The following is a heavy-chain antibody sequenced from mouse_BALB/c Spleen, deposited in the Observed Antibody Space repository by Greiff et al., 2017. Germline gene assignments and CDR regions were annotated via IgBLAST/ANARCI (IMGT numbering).Heavy chain of an antibody. CDR1: GFSLTSYG. Sequence: VKLVESGPSLVQPSQSLSITCTVSGFSLTSYGVHWVRQSPGKGLEWLGVIWRGGSTDYNAAFMSRLSITKDNSKSQVFFKMNSLRADDTAIYYCAKKGNFYAMDYWGQGTSVTVSS. V-gene: IGHV2-5-1*01. D-gene: IGHD2-1*01. CDR3: AKKGNFYAMDY. J-gene: IGHJ4*01. CDR2: IWRGGST.